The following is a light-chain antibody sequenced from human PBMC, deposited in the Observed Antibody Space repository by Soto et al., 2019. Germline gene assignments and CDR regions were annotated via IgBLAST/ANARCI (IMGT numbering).Light chain of an antibody. CDR2: NNN. CDR3: AAWDDSLNGRNWV. Sequence: QSVLTQPLSASGTPGQRVTIFCSGSRYSSGSKSVSWYQQVPGAAPKLLIHNNNERPSGVPDRFSGSKSGTSASLAISGLQSEDEANYYCAAWDDSLNGRNWVSGGGTKLTVL. CDR1: RYSSGSKS. V-gene: IGLV1-44*01. J-gene: IGLJ3*02.